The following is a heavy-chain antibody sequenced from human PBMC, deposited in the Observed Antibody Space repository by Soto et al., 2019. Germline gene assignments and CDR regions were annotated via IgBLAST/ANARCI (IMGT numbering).Heavy chain of an antibody. V-gene: IGHV1-69*04. J-gene: IGHJ3*02. D-gene: IGHD6-13*01. Sequence: SVKVSCKASGYTFTSYGISWVRQAPGQGLELMGRIIPILGIANYAQKFQGRVTITADKSTSTAYMELSSLRSEDTAVYYCASIAAVGAFDIWGQGTMVTVSS. CDR1: GYTFTSYG. CDR2: IIPILGIA. CDR3: ASIAAVGAFDI.